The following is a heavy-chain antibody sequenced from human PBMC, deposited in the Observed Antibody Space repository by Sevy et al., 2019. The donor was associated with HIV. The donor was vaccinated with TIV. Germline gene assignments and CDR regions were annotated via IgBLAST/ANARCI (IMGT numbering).Heavy chain of an antibody. CDR1: GYTFTSYD. Sequence: ASVKVSCKASGYTFTSYDINWVRQATGQGLEWMGWINPNSGNTGYAQKFQGRVTMTRNTSISTAYMELSSLRSEDTAVYYCAREYSGSYNFGDAFDIWGQGTMVTVSS. V-gene: IGHV1-8*01. D-gene: IGHD1-26*01. CDR3: AREYSGSYNFGDAFDI. CDR2: INPNSGNT. J-gene: IGHJ3*02.